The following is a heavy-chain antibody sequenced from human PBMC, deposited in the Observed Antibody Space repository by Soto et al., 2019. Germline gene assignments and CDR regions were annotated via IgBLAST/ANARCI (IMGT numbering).Heavy chain of an antibody. V-gene: IGHV2-70*01. Sequence: GSGPTLVNPTQTLTLTCTFSGFSLSTSGMCVSWIRQPPGKALEWLALIDWDDDKYYSTSLKTRLTISKDTSKNQVVLTMTNMDPVDTATYYCARMPSIAARPAYYYYYGMDVWGQGTTVTVSS. J-gene: IGHJ6*02. CDR1: GFSLSTSGMC. CDR2: IDWDDDK. D-gene: IGHD6-6*01. CDR3: ARMPSIAARPAYYYYYGMDV.